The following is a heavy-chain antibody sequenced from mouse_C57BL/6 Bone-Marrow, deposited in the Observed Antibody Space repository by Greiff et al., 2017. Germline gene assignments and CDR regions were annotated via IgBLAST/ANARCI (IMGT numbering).Heavy chain of an antibody. V-gene: IGHV1-15*01. CDR2: IDPETGGT. CDR1: GYTFTDYE. J-gene: IGHJ2*01. CDR3: TDNDGFDY. Sequence: VKLKQSGAELVRPGASVTLSCKASGYTFTDYEMHWVKQTPVHGLEWIGAIDPETGGTAYNQKFKGKAILTADKSSSTAYMELRSLTSEDSAVYYCTDNDGFDYWGQGTTLTVSS. D-gene: IGHD2-3*01.